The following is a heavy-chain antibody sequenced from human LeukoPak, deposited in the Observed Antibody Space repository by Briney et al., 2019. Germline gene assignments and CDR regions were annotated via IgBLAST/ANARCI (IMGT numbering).Heavy chain of an antibody. CDR3: AGIRYCSSTSCPKGGPHFDY. Sequence: ASVKVSCKASGYTFTGYYMHWVRQAPGQGLEWMGWINPNSGGTNYAQKFQGRVTMTRDTSISTAYMELSRLRSDDTAVYYCAGIRYCSSTSCPKGGPHFDYWGQGTLVTVSS. D-gene: IGHD2-2*01. CDR2: INPNSGGT. V-gene: IGHV1-2*02. J-gene: IGHJ4*02. CDR1: GYTFTGYY.